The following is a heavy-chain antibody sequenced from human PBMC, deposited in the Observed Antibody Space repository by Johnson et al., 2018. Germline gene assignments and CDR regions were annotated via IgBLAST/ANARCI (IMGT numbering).Heavy chain of an antibody. Sequence: QVQLVESGAEVKKPGASVKISCKASGYTFNTYYMHWVRQAPGQGLEWMGRINPSGDGTTYAQKFQGRISVTRDTSTSTVYMDLSSLRSEDPAVYYCVRDGNHWNFDYWGQGTLVTVSS. CDR2: INPSGDGT. D-gene: IGHD1-1*01. CDR3: VRDGNHWNFDY. CDR1: GYTFNTYY. J-gene: IGHJ4*02. V-gene: IGHV1-46*02.